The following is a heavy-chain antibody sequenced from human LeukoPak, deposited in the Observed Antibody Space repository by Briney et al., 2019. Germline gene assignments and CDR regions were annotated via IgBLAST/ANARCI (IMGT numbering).Heavy chain of an antibody. CDR3: AKESDGYSRERFDP. V-gene: IGHV3-23*01. CDR2: ISGSGGSK. Sequence: GGSLTLSCAASGFPFSSYAMSCVRQAPGKGLEWVSSISGSGGSKYYADSVKGRFTISRDNSKNTLYLQMNSLRAEDTAVYYCAKESDGYSRERFDPWGKGSLVTVSS. J-gene: IGHJ5*02. D-gene: IGHD3-22*01. CDR1: GFPFSSYA.